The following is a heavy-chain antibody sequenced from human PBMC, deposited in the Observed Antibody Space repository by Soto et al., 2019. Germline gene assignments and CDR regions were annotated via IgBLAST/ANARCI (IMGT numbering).Heavy chain of an antibody. CDR2: LNPNTGNS. V-gene: IGHV1-8*01. CDR1: GYTFTSYD. J-gene: IGHJ4*02. CDR3: ARRAETNGWNGFGADKYYFDF. D-gene: IGHD1-1*01. Sequence: QVQLVQSGAEVRKPGASVKVSCEASGYTFTSYDIYWVRQATGQGLEWMGWLNPNTGNSGYAQKFQGRITVTSDNAINTVHMELSSLRSEVTAVYYCARRAETNGWNGFGADKYYFDFWGQGTLVTVSS.